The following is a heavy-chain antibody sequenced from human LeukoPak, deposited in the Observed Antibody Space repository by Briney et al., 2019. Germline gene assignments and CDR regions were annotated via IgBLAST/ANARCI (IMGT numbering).Heavy chain of an antibody. D-gene: IGHD3-10*01. Sequence: SETLSLTCTVSGGSISSYYWSWIRQPPGKGLEWIGDIYYSGSTNYNPPLKSRVTISLDTSRNQFSLKLNSVTAADTAVYYCAKSNGYGLVDIWGQGTMVTVSS. CDR1: GGSISSYY. J-gene: IGHJ3*02. CDR3: AKSNGYGLVDI. CDR2: IYYSGST. V-gene: IGHV4-59*12.